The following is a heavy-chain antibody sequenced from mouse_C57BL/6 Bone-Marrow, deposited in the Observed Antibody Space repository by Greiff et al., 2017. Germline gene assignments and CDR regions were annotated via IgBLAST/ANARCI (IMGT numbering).Heavy chain of an antibody. CDR2: ISSGGSYT. J-gene: IGHJ4*01. V-gene: IGHV5-6*01. Sequence: EVMLVESGGDLVKPGGSLKLSCAASGFTFSSYGMSWVRQTPDKRLEWVATISSGGSYTYYPDSVKGRFTISRDNAKNTLYLQMSSLKSEDTAMYYCARPGGYYAMDCWGQGTSVTVSS. CDR3: ARPGGYYAMDC. CDR1: GFTFSSYG.